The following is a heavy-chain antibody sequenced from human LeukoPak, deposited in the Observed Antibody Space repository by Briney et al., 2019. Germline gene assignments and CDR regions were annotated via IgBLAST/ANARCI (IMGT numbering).Heavy chain of an antibody. CDR1: GFTFSSYA. V-gene: IGHV3-23*01. Sequence: GGSLRLSCAASGFTFSSYAMSWVRQAPGKGLEWVSAISGSGGSTYYADSVKGRFTISRDNSKNTLYLQMNSLRAEDTAVYYCAKVPLDYSSGWYCDYWGQGTLVTVSS. CDR3: AKVPLDYSSGWYCDY. J-gene: IGHJ4*02. D-gene: IGHD6-19*01. CDR2: ISGSGGST.